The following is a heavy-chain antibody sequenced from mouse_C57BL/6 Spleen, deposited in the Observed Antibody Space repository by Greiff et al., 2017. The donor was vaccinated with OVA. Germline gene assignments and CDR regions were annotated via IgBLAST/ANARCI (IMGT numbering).Heavy chain of an antibody. CDR1: GYSFTSYY. CDR3: ARNNYGNFLDY. J-gene: IGHJ2*01. D-gene: IGHD2-1*01. Sequence: QVQLQQSGPELVKPGASVKISCKASGYSFTSYYIHWVKQRPGQGLEWIGWIYPGSGNTKYNEKFKGKATLTADTSSSTAYMQLSSLTSEDSAVYYCARNNYGNFLDYWGQGTTLTVSS. V-gene: IGHV1-66*01. CDR2: IYPGSGNT.